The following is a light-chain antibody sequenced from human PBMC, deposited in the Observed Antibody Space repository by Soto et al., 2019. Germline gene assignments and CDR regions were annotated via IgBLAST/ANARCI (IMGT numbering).Light chain of an antibody. CDR1: QSVTNNF. CDR2: DAT. J-gene: IGKJ1*01. Sequence: EILLTQSPCTLSLSPGEGDTLSCRSSQSVTNNFLAWYQQKPGQAPRLLIYDATSRATGIPDRFSGSGSGTDFTLTINRLEPEDFAVYYCQQYGSTPVTVGQGTKVDIK. CDR3: QQYGSTPVT. V-gene: IGKV3-20*01.